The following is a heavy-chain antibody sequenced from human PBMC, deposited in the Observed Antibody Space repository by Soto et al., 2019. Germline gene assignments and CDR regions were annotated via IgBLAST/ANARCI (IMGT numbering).Heavy chain of an antibody. V-gene: IGHV3-21*01. J-gene: IGHJ4*02. CDR2: ISSNSSCT. D-gene: IGHD3-3*01. Sequence: GGSLGLSCAASGFTFSSYWMHWVRQAPGKGLEWVSPISSNSSCTCYADSVKGRFTISRDNAKNSLYLQMNSLRAEDTAVYYCARDKLDALYFDYWGQGTLVTVSS. CDR1: GFTFSSYW. CDR3: ARDKLDALYFDY.